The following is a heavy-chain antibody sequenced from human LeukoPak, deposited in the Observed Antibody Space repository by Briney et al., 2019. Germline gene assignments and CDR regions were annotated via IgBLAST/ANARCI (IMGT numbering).Heavy chain of an antibody. D-gene: IGHD4-17*01. Sequence: SETLSLTCTVSGGSITSSSHYWGWIRQPPGKGLEWIGSIYYSGDTYYNPSLKSRVTISVDTSKSQFSLKLNSVTAADTAVYYCARVVYGDSSKDFDYWGQGTLVTVSS. V-gene: IGHV4-39*01. J-gene: IGHJ4*02. CDR2: IYYSGDT. CDR3: ARVVYGDSSKDFDY. CDR1: GGSITSSSHY.